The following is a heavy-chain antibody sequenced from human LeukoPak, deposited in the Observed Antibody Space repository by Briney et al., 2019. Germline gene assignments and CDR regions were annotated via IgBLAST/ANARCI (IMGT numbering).Heavy chain of an antibody. CDR3: ARDPSGYNAFDI. V-gene: IGHV3-7*01. CDR1: GFTFSNYW. J-gene: IGHJ3*02. CDR2: IKEDGSEE. Sequence: GGSLRLSCAASGFTFSNYWMSWVRQAPGKGLEWVANIKEDGSEEYYVDSVKGRFTISRDNAKNLLYLQMNSLRAEDTAVYYCARDPSGYNAFDIWGQGTMVTVSS. D-gene: IGHD3-22*01.